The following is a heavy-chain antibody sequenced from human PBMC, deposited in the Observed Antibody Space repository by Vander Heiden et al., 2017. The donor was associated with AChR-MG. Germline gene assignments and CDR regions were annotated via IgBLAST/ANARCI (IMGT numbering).Heavy chain of an antibody. CDR1: GGSIRSSSYY. Sequence: QLQLQESGPGLVTPSETLSLTCTVSGGSIRSSSYYWGWIRQPPGKGLEWIGSIYYSGSTYYNPSLKSRVTISVDTSKNQFSLKLSSVTAADTAVYYCARRAKVPGPYYFDYWGQGTLVTVSS. CDR2: IYYSGST. V-gene: IGHV4-39*01. J-gene: IGHJ4*02. CDR3: ARRAKVPGPYYFDY. D-gene: IGHD7-27*01.